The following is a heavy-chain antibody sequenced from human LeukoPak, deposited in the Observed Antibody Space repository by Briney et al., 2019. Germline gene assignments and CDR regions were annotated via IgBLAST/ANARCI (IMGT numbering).Heavy chain of an antibody. J-gene: IGHJ4*02. Sequence: PGGTLRLSCAASGFTISSYGMSWVRQAPGKGLEWVSAISGSGGSTYYADSVKGRFTISRDNSKNTLYLQMNSLRAEDTAVYYCAKDHYYGSGSSYWGQGTLVTVSS. D-gene: IGHD3-10*01. CDR3: AKDHYYGSGSSY. V-gene: IGHV3-23*01. CDR2: ISGSGGST. CDR1: GFTISSYG.